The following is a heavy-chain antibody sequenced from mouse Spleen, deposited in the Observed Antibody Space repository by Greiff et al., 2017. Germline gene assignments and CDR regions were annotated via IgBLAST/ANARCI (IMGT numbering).Heavy chain of an antibody. V-gene: IGHV5-17*01. D-gene: IGHD2-3*01. CDR1: GFTFSDYG. J-gene: IGHJ4*01. CDR2: ISSGSSTI. Sequence: EVKLMESGGGLVKPGGSLKLSCAASGFTFSDYGMHWVRQAPEKGLEWVAYISSGSSTIYYADTVKGRFTISRDNAKNTLFLQMTSLRSEDTAMYYCARGLLRLYAMDYWGQGTSVTVSS. CDR3: ARGLLRLYAMDY.